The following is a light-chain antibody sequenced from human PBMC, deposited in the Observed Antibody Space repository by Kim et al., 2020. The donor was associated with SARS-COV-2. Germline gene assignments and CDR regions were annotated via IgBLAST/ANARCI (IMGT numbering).Light chain of an antibody. J-gene: IGLJ2*01. V-gene: IGLV2-8*01. CDR3: SSYAGSNNLV. Sequence: GQSVTISCTGTSSDVGGYNYVSWHQQHPGTAPKLMIYEVSKRPSGVPDRFSGSKSGNTASLTVSGLQAEDEADYYCSSYAGSNNLVFGGGTQLTVL. CDR2: EVS. CDR1: SSDVGGYNY.